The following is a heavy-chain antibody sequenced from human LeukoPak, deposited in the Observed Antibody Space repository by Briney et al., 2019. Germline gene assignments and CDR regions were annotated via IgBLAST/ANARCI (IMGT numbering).Heavy chain of an antibody. CDR2: VDPEDGET. J-gene: IGHJ4*02. V-gene: IGHV1-69-2*01. Sequence: ASVKVSCKVSGYTFTDYYMHWVQQAPGKGLEWMGLVDPEDGETIYAEKFQGRVTITADTSTDTAYMELSSLGSEDTAVYYCATRGLRGSSFDYWGQGTLVTVSS. CDR1: GYTFTDYY. D-gene: IGHD1-26*01. CDR3: ATRGLRGSSFDY.